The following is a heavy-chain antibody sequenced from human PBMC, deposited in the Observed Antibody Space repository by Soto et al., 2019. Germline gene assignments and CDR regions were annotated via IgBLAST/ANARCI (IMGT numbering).Heavy chain of an antibody. D-gene: IGHD3-3*01. Sequence: QVQLQESGPGLVKPSETLSLTCTVSGGSISSHYWSWIRQPPGKGLEWIGYIYYSGSTNYNPSLTSRVTISVDTSKNQFSLKLSSVTAADTAVYYCARGGHSGRFLEWLSPPFDYWGQGTLVTVSS. J-gene: IGHJ4*02. CDR1: GGSISSHY. CDR3: ARGGHSGRFLEWLSPPFDY. V-gene: IGHV4-59*11. CDR2: IYYSGST.